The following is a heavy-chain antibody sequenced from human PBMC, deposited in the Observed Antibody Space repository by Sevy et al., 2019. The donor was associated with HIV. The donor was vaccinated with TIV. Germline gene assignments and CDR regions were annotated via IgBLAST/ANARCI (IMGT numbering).Heavy chain of an antibody. Sequence: GGSLRLSCAATGFTFSNYAMHWVRQAPGKGMEWVSTISGSGGSAYYADSVKGRFTISRDNSKNTLFLQMHSLRAEDTAGYYCAKGLRGTTTNNWFDPWGQGTLVTVSS. CDR2: ISGSGGSA. CDR1: GFTFSNYA. CDR3: AKGLRGTTTNNWFDP. V-gene: IGHV3-23*01. D-gene: IGHD4-17*01. J-gene: IGHJ5*02.